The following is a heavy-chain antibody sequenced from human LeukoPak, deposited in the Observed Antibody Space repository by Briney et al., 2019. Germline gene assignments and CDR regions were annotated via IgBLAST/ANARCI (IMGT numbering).Heavy chain of an antibody. J-gene: IGHJ3*02. CDR1: GGSISSGDYY. CDR3: ATTTVTYHDAFDI. CDR2: IYYSGST. V-gene: IGHV4-30-4*08. D-gene: IGHD4-17*01. Sequence: PSETLSLICTVSGGSISSGDYYWTWIRQPPGKGLELIGYIYYSGSTSYNPSLKSRVTISVDTSKNQFSLNLSSVTAADTAVYYCATTTVTYHDAFDIWGQGTMLTVSS.